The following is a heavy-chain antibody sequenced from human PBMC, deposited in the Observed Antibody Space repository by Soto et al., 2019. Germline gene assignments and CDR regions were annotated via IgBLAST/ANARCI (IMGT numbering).Heavy chain of an antibody. CDR1: GGSINSYY. CDR3: ARGDDYGDYD. J-gene: IGHJ4*02. V-gene: IGHV4-59*01. D-gene: IGHD4-17*01. CDR2: IYYTGST. Sequence: QVQLQESGPGLVKPSETLSLTCTVSGGSINSYYWSWIRQPPGKGLEWIGYIYYTGSTNYNPSLKSRVTISVDTSKPQFSLKLTSVTDADTAVYYCARGDDYGDYDWGQGTLVTVSS.